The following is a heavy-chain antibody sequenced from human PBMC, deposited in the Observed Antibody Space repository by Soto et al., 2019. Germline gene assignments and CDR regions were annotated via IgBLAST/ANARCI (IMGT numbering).Heavy chain of an antibody. Sequence: GGSLRLSCAASGFTFSSYWMSWVRQAPGKGLEWVANIKQDGSEKYYVDSVKGRFTISRDNAKNSLYLQMNSLRAEDTVVYYCARFYYDSSGYLPSPYYYYYGMDVWGQGTTVTVSS. CDR1: GFTFSSYW. J-gene: IGHJ6*02. D-gene: IGHD3-22*01. CDR3: ARFYYDSSGYLPSPYYYYYGMDV. CDR2: IKQDGSEK. V-gene: IGHV3-7*04.